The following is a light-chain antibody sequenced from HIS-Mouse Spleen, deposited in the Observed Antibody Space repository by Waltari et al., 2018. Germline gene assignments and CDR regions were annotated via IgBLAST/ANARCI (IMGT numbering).Light chain of an antibody. V-gene: IGLV1-47*01. CDR3: AAWDDSLSGPV. CDR2: RNN. Sequence: QSVLTQPPSASGTPGQRVTIPCSGSSSNLGSNYVYWYQQLPGTAPKPLIYRNNQRPSGVPDRFSGSKSGTSASLAISGLRSEDEADYYCAAWDDSLSGPVFGGGTKLTVL. CDR1: SSNLGSNY. J-gene: IGLJ3*02.